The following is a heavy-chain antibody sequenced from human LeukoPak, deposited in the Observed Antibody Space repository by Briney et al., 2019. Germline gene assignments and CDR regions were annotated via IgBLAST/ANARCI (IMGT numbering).Heavy chain of an antibody. J-gene: IGHJ4*02. CDR1: GFTFSSYA. D-gene: IGHD4-17*01. CDR2: ISYDGSNK. V-gene: IGHV3-30-3*01. Sequence: GGSLRLSCAASGFTFSSYAMSWVRQAPGKGLEWVAVISYDGSNKYYADSVKGRFTISRDNSKNTLYLQMNSLRAEDTAVYYCARDRGTTTWRGSIDYWGQGTLVTVSS. CDR3: ARDRGTTTWRGSIDY.